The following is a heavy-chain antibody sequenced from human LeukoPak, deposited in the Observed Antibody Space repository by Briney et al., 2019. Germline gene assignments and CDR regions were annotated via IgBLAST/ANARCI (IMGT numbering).Heavy chain of an antibody. V-gene: IGHV3-23*01. CDR3: AKVGAYYDILTEINYFDY. CDR2: ISGSGGST. Sequence: GSLRLSCAASGFTFSSYAMRWVRQAPGKGLEWVSAISGSGGSTYYADSVKGRFAISRDNSKNTLYLQMNSLRAEDTAVYYCAKVGAYYDILTEINYFDYWGQGTLVTVSS. D-gene: IGHD3-9*01. J-gene: IGHJ4*02. CDR1: GFTFSSYA.